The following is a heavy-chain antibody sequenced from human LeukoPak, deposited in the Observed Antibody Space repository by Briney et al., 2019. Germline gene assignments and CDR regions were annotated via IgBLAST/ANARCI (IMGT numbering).Heavy chain of an antibody. V-gene: IGHV3-30*04. D-gene: IGHD2-2*02. CDR2: ISYDGSNK. CDR3: ARDRRGYCSSTSCFTDASDI. J-gene: IGHJ3*02. CDR1: GFTFSSYA. Sequence: GGSLRLSCAASGFTFSSYAMHWVRQAPGKGLEWVAVISYDGSNKYYADSVKGRFTISRDNSKNTLYLQMNSLRAEDTAVYYCARDRRGYCSSTSCFTDASDIWGQGTMVTVSS.